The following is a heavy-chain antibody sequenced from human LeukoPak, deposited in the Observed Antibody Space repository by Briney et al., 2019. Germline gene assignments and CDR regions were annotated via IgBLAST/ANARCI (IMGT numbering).Heavy chain of an antibody. V-gene: IGHV1-24*01. CDR2: FDPEDGET. CDR1: GYTLTELS. D-gene: IGHD4-17*01. CDR3: ATVPYGDYEDDY. Sequence: ASVKVSCKVSGYTLTELSMHWVRQAPGKGLEWMGGFDPEDGETIYAQKFQGRVTMTEDTSTDTAYMELSSLRSEDTAVYYCATVPYGDYEDDYWGQGTLVTVSS. J-gene: IGHJ4*02.